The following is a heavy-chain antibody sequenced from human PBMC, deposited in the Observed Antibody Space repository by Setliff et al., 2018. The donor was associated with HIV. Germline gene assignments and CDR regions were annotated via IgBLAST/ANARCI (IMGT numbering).Heavy chain of an antibody. D-gene: IGHD2-2*01. J-gene: IGHJ6*03. V-gene: IGHV4-4*07. CDR1: GDSINTPFW. Sequence: SETLSLTCTVSGDSINTPFWWSWIRQPAGKGLEWIGRVTNTGDTSYNPSLKSRVTISVDTSKNQFSLKLSSVTAADTAVYYCARADIVVVPAAISSIFYYYYYMDVWGKGTTVTVSS. CDR2: VTNTGDT. CDR3: ARADIVVVPAAISSIFYYYYYMDV.